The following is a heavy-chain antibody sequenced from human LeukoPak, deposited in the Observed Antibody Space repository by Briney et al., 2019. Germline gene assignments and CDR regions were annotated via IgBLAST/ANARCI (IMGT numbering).Heavy chain of an antibody. V-gene: IGHV4-34*01. Sequence: PSETLSLTCAVYGGSFSGYYWSWIRQPPGKGLEWIGEINHSGSTNYNPSLKSRVTISVDTSKNQFSLKLSSVTAADTAVYYCARHSLHWGSSSWFVFDYWGQGTLVTVSS. CDR3: ARHSLHWGSSSWFVFDY. J-gene: IGHJ4*02. D-gene: IGHD6-13*01. CDR2: INHSGST. CDR1: GGSFSGYY.